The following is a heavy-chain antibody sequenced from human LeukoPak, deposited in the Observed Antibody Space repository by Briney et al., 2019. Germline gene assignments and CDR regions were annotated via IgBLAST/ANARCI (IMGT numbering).Heavy chain of an antibody. D-gene: IGHD3-10*01. J-gene: IGHJ3*02. CDR1: GFTFSSYS. CDR2: ISSSSSYI. V-gene: IGHV3-21*01. Sequence: GGSLRLSCAASGFTFSSYSMNWVRQAPGKGLEWVSSISSSSSYIYYADSVKGRFTISRDNAMNSLYLQMNSLRAEDTAVYYCARAELLWFGELWERAFDIWGQGTMVTVSS. CDR3: ARAELLWFGELWERAFDI.